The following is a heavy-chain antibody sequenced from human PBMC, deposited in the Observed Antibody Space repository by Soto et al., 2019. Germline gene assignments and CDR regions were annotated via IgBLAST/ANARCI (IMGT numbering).Heavy chain of an antibody. D-gene: IGHD3-10*01. J-gene: IGHJ4*02. CDR3: AKRASGSYFDY. V-gene: IGHV3-23*01. CDR1: GFTLSSYA. CDR2: ISGSGGST. Sequence: EVPLLESGGGLVQPGGSLRLSCAASGFTLSSYAMSWVRQAPGKGLEWVSVISGSGGSTYYADSVKGRFTISRDNSKNTMYLQMNSLRAEDTAVYYCAKRASGSYFDYWGQGTLVTVSS.